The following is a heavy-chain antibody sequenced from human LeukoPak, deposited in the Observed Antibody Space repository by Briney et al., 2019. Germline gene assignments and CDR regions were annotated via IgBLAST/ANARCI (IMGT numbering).Heavy chain of an antibody. CDR3: ARRGSSWYPFDY. D-gene: IGHD6-13*01. J-gene: IGHJ4*02. CDR1: GGSFSGYY. V-gene: IGHV4-34*01. Sequence: SETLSLTCAVYGGSFSGYYWSWIRQPPGKGLEWIGEINHSGSTNYNPSLKSRVTISVDTSKNQFSLKLSSVTAADTAVYYCARRGSSWYPFDYWGQGTLVTVSS. CDR2: INHSGST.